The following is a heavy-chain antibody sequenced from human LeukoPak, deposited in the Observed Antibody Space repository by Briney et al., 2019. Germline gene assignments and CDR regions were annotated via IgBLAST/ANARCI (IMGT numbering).Heavy chain of an antibody. V-gene: IGHV3-7*03. D-gene: IGHD6-25*01. CDR1: GFTFSNYW. Sequence: AGGSLRLSCAASGFTFSNYWMNWARQAPGKGLEWVANIKQDGSEKYYVDSVKGRFTISRDNAKNSLYLQMNSLRGEDTAVYYCARNLPLKGRIIAAGDYWGQGTLVTVSS. CDR2: IKQDGSEK. CDR3: ARNLPLKGRIIAAGDY. J-gene: IGHJ4*02.